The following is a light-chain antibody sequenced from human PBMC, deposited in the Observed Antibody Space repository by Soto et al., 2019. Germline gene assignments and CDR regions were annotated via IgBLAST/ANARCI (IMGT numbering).Light chain of an antibody. CDR1: SSDVGGYNY. V-gene: IGLV2-14*01. J-gene: IGLJ1*01. CDR3: SSYGSTSTRYV. CDR2: VVS. Sequence: QSALTQPASVSGSPGQSITISCTGTSSDVGGYNYVSWYQQHPGKAPKLMIYVVSNRPSGVSNRFSGSKSGNTASLTISGLQAEDEADYFCSSYGSTSTRYVFGTGTKLTVL.